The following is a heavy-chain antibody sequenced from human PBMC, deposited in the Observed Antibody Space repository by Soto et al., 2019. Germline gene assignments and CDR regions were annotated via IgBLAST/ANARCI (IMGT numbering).Heavy chain of an antibody. CDR2: ISGSGGST. CDR1: GFTFSSYA. V-gene: IGHV3-23*01. J-gene: IGHJ4*02. CDR3: AKLSHSRGSGWDY. D-gene: IGHD6-19*01. Sequence: GGSLRLSCAASGFTFSSYAMSWVRQAPGKGLEWVSAISGSGGSTYYADSVKVRFTISRDNSKNTLYLQMNSLRAEDTAVYYCAKLSHSRGSGWDYWGQGTLVTVSS.